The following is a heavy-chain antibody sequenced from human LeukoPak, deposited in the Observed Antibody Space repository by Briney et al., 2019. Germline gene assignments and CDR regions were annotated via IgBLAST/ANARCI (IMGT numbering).Heavy chain of an antibody. CDR1: GFTFSSYS. CDR2: ISSSSSYI. D-gene: IGHD6-19*01. CDR3: ARDKKTPGIAVAGSIN. Sequence: PGGSLRLSCAASGFTFSSYSMNWVRQAPGKGLEWVSSISSSSSYIYYADSVKGRFTISRDNAKNSLYLQMNSLRAEDTAVYYCARDKKTPGIAVAGSINWGQGTLVTVSS. V-gene: IGHV3-21*01. J-gene: IGHJ4*02.